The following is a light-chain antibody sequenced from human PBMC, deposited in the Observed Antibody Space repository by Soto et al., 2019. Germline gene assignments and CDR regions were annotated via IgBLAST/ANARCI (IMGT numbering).Light chain of an antibody. CDR3: SSYTSSSTYV. Sequence: QSALTQPASVSGSPGPSITISCTGTSSDVGGYNYVSWYQQHPGKDPKLMIYDVSNRPSGVSNRFSGSKSGNTASLTISGIQAEDEADYYCSSYTSSSTYVFGTGTKLTVL. V-gene: IGLV2-14*01. J-gene: IGLJ1*01. CDR2: DVS. CDR1: SSDVGGYNY.